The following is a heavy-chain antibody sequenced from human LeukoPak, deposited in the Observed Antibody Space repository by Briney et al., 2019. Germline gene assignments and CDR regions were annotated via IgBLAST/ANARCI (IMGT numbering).Heavy chain of an antibody. CDR2: IYSGGST. V-gene: IGHV3-66*01. CDR1: GFTVSSNY. J-gene: IGHJ3*02. Sequence: GGSLRLSCAASGFTVSSNYMSWVRQAPGKGLEWVSAIYSGGSTYYSASVKGRLPLSRDNSKNTLCLQMNSLRAEDTAVYYCARSETYDAFDIWGQGTMVTVSS. CDR3: ARSETYDAFDI.